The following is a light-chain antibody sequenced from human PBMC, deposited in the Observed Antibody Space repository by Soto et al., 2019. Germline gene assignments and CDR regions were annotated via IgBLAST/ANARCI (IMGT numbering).Light chain of an antibody. CDR3: QPANSFPLT. V-gene: IGKV1-12*01. CDR1: QDIRSW. J-gene: IGKJ4*01. CDR2: AAT. Sequence: DIQMTQSPSHVSASVGDRVSITCRASQDIRSWLAWYQQRPGKAPKLLIYAATILQSGVPSRFSGSGSGTALTLTISNLQPEDFASYFCQPANSFPLTFGGGTKGDIK.